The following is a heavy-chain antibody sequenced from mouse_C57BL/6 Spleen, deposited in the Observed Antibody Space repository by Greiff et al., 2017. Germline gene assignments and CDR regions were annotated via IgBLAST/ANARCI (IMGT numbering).Heavy chain of an antibody. V-gene: IGHV1-69*01. Sequence: QVQLQQPGAELVMPGASVKLSCKASGYTFTSYWMPWVKQRPGQGLEWIGEIDPSDSYTNYNQKFKGKSTLTVDKSSSTAYMQLSSLTSEDSAVYYCARGEPRLGAGFAYWGQGTLVTVSA. CDR2: IDPSDSYT. J-gene: IGHJ3*01. D-gene: IGHD3-2*02. CDR3: ARGEPRLGAGFAY. CDR1: GYTFTSYW.